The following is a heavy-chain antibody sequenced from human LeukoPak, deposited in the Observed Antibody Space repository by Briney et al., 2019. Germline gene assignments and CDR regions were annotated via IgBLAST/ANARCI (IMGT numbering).Heavy chain of an antibody. Sequence: GASVKVSCKASGYTFTGYYMHWVRQAPGQGLEWMGWINPNSGGTNYAQQFQGWVTMTRDTSISTAYMELSRLRSDDTAVYYCARGRNYDILTGYFDPWGQGTLVTVSS. CDR2: INPNSGGT. CDR1: GYTFTGYY. V-gene: IGHV1-2*04. D-gene: IGHD3-9*01. CDR3: ARGRNYDILTGYFDP. J-gene: IGHJ5*02.